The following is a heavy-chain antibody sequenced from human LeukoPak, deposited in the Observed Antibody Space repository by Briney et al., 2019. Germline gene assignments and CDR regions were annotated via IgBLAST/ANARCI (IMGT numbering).Heavy chain of an antibody. Sequence: PSETLSLTRAVSGDSVSDHHWGWIRQPPGKGLEFIGYIVHIGGTSYNPSLKSRVTISLDTSKNQFSLELTSVTAADTAVYYCARHRYGLGMASWGQGTLVTVSS. CDR3: ARHRYGLGMAS. V-gene: IGHV4-59*08. D-gene: IGHD3-10*01. CDR1: GDSVSDHH. J-gene: IGHJ5*02. CDR2: IVHIGGT.